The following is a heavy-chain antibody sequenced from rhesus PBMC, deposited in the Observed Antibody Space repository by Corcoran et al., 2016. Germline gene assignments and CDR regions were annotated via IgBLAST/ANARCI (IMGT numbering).Heavy chain of an antibody. D-gene: IGHD2-39*01. CDR3: ARVDPSAYVYFDF. CDR2: INPYNGNT. J-gene: IGHJ4*01. V-gene: IGHV1S2*01. Sequence: QVQLVQSGAEVKKPGSSVKVSCKAPGYTFTDYYIHWVRQSPRQGPEWMGWINPYNGNTRYAQKFQGGVTMTRDTSTTTVYMELSSLRSGDTAVYYCARVDPSAYVYFDFWGQGVLVTVSS. CDR1: GYTFTDYY.